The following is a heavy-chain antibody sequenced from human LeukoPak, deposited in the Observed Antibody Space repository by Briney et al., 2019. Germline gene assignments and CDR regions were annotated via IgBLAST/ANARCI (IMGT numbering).Heavy chain of an antibody. CDR3: AKTTTGYSSGRYPGWPVDY. CDR2: ISGSGGGT. Sequence: GGSLRPSCAASGFTFSSYAVSWVRQAPGKGLEWVSAISGSGGGTYYADSVKGRFTISRDNSKNTVYLQMNSLSTEDTAVYYCAKTTTGYSSGRYPGWPVDYWGQGTLVTVSS. V-gene: IGHV3-23*01. CDR1: GFTFSSYA. J-gene: IGHJ4*02. D-gene: IGHD6-19*01.